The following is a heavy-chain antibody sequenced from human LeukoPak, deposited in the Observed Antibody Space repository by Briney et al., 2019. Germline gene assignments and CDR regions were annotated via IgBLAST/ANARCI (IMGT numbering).Heavy chain of an antibody. J-gene: IGHJ4*02. Sequence: SETLSLTCTVSGGSISGYYWSWIRQPAGEGLEWIGRIYTSGSTNYNPSLKSRVTMSVDTSKNLFSPKLSSVTAADTAVYYCARERDFWSGFVDYWGQGTLVTVSS. CDR3: ARERDFWSGFVDY. CDR1: GGSISGYY. V-gene: IGHV4-4*07. D-gene: IGHD3-3*01. CDR2: IYTSGST.